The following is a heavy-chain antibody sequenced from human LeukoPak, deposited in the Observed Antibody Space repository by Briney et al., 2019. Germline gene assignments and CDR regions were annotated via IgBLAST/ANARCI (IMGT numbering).Heavy chain of an antibody. Sequence: GESLKISCKGSGYSFTSYWIGWVRQMPGKGLEWMGIIYPGDSDTRYSPSFQGQVTISADKSISTAYLQWSSLKASDTAMYYCARLGGITMVRGVIHDGMDGWGQGTTVTVSS. CDR3: ARLGGITMVRGVIHDGMDG. D-gene: IGHD3-10*01. CDR2: IYPGDSDT. V-gene: IGHV5-51*01. CDR1: GYSFTSYW. J-gene: IGHJ6*02.